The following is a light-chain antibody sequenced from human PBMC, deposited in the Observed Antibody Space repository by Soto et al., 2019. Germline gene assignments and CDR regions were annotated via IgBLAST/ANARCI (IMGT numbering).Light chain of an antibody. CDR1: QSVSSY. CDR2: GAS. J-gene: IGKJ1*01. V-gene: IGKV3-20*01. CDR3: MQALQTRT. Sequence: EIVLTQSPGTLSLSPGERATLSCRASQSVSSYLAWYQQKPGQXPXXLIYGASSRATGIPDRFSGIGSGTDFTLKLSRVEAEDVGVDDCMQALQTRTFGQGTKVEIK.